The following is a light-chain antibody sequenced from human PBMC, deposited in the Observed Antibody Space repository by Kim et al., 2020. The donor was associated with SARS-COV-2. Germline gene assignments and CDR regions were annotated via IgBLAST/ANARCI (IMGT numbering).Light chain of an antibody. Sequence: QSVLTQPPSVSGAPGQRVTISCTGSSSNIGAGYDVHWYQHLPGTAPKLLIHDGTNRPSGVPDRFSGSKSGTSASLAITGLQAEDEADYYCQSYDYSLSGWVFGGGTQLTVL. CDR3: QSYDYSLSGWV. V-gene: IGLV1-40*01. CDR2: DGT. J-gene: IGLJ3*02. CDR1: SSNIGAGYD.